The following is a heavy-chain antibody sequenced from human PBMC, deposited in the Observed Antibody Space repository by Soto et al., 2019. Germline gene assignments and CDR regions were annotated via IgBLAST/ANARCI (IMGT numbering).Heavy chain of an antibody. CDR3: TRGRGAVSSPGDAFDI. CDR2: MNPNSGNT. J-gene: IGHJ3*02. Sequence: ASVKVSCKASGYSFTTYDINWVRQATGQGLEWMGWMNPNSGNTGYAQKFQGRVTMTRNTSISTAYMELSSLRSGDTAVYYCTRGRGAVSSPGDAFDIWGQGTMVTVSS. D-gene: IGHD3-16*01. V-gene: IGHV1-8*01. CDR1: GYSFTTYD.